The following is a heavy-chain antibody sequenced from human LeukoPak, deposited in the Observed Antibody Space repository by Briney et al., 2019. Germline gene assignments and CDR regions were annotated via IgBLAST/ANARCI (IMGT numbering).Heavy chain of an antibody. CDR3: AKAVAATGHYYFGMDV. Sequence: PGGSLRLSCTASGFTFSSYGMHWVRQAPGNGLEWVAVIWFDGSNKYYADSVKGRLTISRDNSKSTLYLQMNSLRAEDTAVYYCAKAVAATGHYYFGMDVWGQGTTVTVSS. D-gene: IGHD6-19*01. J-gene: IGHJ6*02. CDR1: GFTFSSYG. CDR2: IWFDGSNK. V-gene: IGHV3-33*06.